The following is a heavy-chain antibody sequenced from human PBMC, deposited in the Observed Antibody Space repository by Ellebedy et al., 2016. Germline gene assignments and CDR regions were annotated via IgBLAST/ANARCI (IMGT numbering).Heavy chain of an antibody. CDR1: GGSISSYH. Sequence: SETLSLXXTVSGGSISSYHWSWIRQPPGKGLEWIGYKYYSGRTDYNPSLKSRVTISVETSKNQLSLKLSSVTAADTAVYYCARLLGSYGDYYFDLWGRGTLVTVSS. D-gene: IGHD4-17*01. V-gene: IGHV4-59*08. CDR3: ARLLGSYGDYYFDL. CDR2: KYYSGRT. J-gene: IGHJ2*01.